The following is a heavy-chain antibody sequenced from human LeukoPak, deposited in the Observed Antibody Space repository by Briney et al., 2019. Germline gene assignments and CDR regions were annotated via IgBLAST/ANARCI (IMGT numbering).Heavy chain of an antibody. CDR1: GFTFSGYS. CDR2: IYYTGST. V-gene: IGHV4-59*04. D-gene: IGHD2-8*01. CDR3: ARFTLGYCTNGVCYRFFDY. Sequence: PGGSLRLSCTASGFTFSGYSMNWIRQPPGKGLEWIGNIYYTGSTYYNPSLKSRVTISVDTSRNQFSLKLSSVTAADTAVYYCARFTLGYCTNGVCYRFFDYWGQGTLVTVSS. J-gene: IGHJ4*02.